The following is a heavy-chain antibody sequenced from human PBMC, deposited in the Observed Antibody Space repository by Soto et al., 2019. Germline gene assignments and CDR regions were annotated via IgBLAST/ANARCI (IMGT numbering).Heavy chain of an antibody. D-gene: IGHD1-26*01. CDR2: IWYDGSNK. J-gene: IGHJ4*02. CDR1: GFTFSSYG. V-gene: IGHV3-33*01. CDR3: ARDTPLSGNQLHERGYFDY. Sequence: GGSLRLSCAASGFTFSSYGMHWVRQAPGKGLEWVAVIWYDGSNKYYADSVKGRFTISRDNSKNTLYLQMNSLRAEDTAVYYCARDTPLSGNQLHERGYFDYWGQGTLVTVSS.